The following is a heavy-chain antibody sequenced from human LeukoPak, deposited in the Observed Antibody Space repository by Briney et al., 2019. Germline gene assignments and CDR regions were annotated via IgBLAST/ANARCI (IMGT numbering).Heavy chain of an antibody. V-gene: IGHV3-21*01. CDR2: ISSSSSYI. D-gene: IGHD3-3*01. Sequence: PGGSLRLSCAASGFTFSSYSMNWVRQAPGQGLEWVSSISSSSSYIYYADSVKGRFTISRDNAKNSLYLQMNSLRAEDTAVYYCARDHDFWSGYYLDYWGQGTLVTVSS. CDR1: GFTFSSYS. CDR3: ARDHDFWSGYYLDY. J-gene: IGHJ4*02.